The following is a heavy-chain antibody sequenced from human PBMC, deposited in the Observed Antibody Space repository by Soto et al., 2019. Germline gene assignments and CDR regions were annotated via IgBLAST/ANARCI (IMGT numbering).Heavy chain of an antibody. D-gene: IGHD6-13*01. CDR3: ASGQQVILRYYYGLDV. Sequence: EVQLVETGGGLIQPGGSLRLSCAVSGFTVSTNYMSWVRQAPGKGLEWVSVIYYDDGSTYYADSVKGRFSISRDSSRHTLYLQMNSLRAEDTAVYYCASGQQVILRYYYGLDVWGQGTTVTVSS. V-gene: IGHV3-53*02. J-gene: IGHJ6*02. CDR1: GFTVSTNY. CDR2: IYYDDGST.